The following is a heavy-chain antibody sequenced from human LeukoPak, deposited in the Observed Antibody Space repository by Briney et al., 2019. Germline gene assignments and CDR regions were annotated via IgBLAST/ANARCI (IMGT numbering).Heavy chain of an antibody. CDR3: AKGEFGWYPRGLFDY. CDR1: VFTFSSYA. Sequence: GGSLRLSCAASVFTFSSYAMSWVRQAPGKGLEWVSAISGSGGSTYYADSVKGRFTISRDNSKNTLYLQMNSLRAEDTAVYYCAKGEFGWYPRGLFDYWGQGTLVTVSS. D-gene: IGHD6-19*01. J-gene: IGHJ4*02. CDR2: ISGSGGST. V-gene: IGHV3-23*01.